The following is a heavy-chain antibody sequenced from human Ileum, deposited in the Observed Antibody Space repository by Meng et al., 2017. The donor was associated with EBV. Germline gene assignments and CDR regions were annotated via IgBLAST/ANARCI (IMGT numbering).Heavy chain of an antibody. Sequence: EVQLVESXXGXVXXGGXLGLPWAASGFSFSNAWMSWVRQAPGKGPEWVGRIKSNSDDGTTVYAAPVKGRFTISRDDSKNTLYLQMNSLKSEDTAIYYCTTEIDHSGSGSFDFWGQGTLVTVSS. CDR1: GFSFSNAW. J-gene: IGHJ4*02. CDR2: IKSNSDDGTT. V-gene: IGHV3-15*01. CDR3: TTEIDHSGSGSFDF. D-gene: IGHD3-10*01.